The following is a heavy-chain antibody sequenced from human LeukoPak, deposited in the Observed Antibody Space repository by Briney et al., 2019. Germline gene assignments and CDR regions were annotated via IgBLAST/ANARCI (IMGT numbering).Heavy chain of an antibody. J-gene: IGHJ4*02. CDR3: ARDTTNYYDSSGPHGY. V-gene: IGHV1-69*13. D-gene: IGHD3-22*01. Sequence: ASVKVSCKASGGTFSSYAISWVRQAPGQGLEWMGGIIPIFGTANYAQKFQGRVTITADESTSTAYMELSSLRSEDTAVYYCARDTTNYYDSSGPHGYWGQGTLVTVSS. CDR1: GGTFSSYA. CDR2: IIPIFGTA.